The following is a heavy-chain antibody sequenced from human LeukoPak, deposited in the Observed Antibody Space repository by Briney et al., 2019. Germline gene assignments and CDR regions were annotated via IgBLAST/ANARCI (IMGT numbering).Heavy chain of an antibody. V-gene: IGHV3-7*01. D-gene: IGHD3-10*01. Sequence: PGGYLRLSCAASGFTFSSYWMSWVRQAPGKGLEWVANIKQDGSEKYYVDSVKGRFTISRDNAKNSLYLQMNSLRAEDTAVYYCARDLGMVRGVPPFDYWGQGTLVTVSS. CDR1: GFTFSSYW. CDR3: ARDLGMVRGVPPFDY. CDR2: IKQDGSEK. J-gene: IGHJ4*02.